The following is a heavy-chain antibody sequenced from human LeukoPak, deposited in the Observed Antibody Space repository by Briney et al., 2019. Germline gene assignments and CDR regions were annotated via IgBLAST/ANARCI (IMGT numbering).Heavy chain of an antibody. J-gene: IGHJ4*02. CDR1: GGSISSSSYY. CDR3: ARDSGGFGELEYYFDY. V-gene: IGHV4-61*02. Sequence: SETLSLTCTVSGGSISSSSYYWGWIRQPAGKGLEWIGRIYTSGSTNYNPSLKSRVTISVDTSKNQFSLKLSSVTAADTAVYYCARDSGGFGELEYYFDYWGQGTLVTVSS. CDR2: IYTSGST. D-gene: IGHD3-10*01.